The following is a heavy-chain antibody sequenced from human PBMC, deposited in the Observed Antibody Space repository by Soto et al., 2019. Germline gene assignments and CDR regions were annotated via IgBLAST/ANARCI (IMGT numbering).Heavy chain of an antibody. D-gene: IGHD2-2*01. V-gene: IGHV4-31*03. Sequence: QVQLQESGPGLVKPSQTLSLTCTVSGGSISGGPYYWTWIRQHPGSGLEWIGYIYYTGSTYYNPALKSRFIMSVDTSNNQLSLKLSSVTAADTAVYFCARVSGIVVVPTAKDPHYYYMDVWGKGTTVTVSS. CDR1: GGSISGGPYY. CDR3: ARVSGIVVVPTAKDPHYYYMDV. CDR2: IYYTGST. J-gene: IGHJ6*03.